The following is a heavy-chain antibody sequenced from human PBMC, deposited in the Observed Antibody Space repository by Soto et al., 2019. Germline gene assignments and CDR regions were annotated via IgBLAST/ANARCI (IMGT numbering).Heavy chain of an antibody. D-gene: IGHD2-15*01. CDR1: GFTFSSYS. CDR2: ISSSSSTI. J-gene: IGHJ3*02. CDR3: ARGFVVVAAIYAFDI. Sequence: GGSLRLSCAASGFTFSSYSMNWVRQAPGKGLEWVSYISSSSSTIYYADSVKGRFTISRDNAKNSLYLQMNSLRDEDTAVYYCARGFVVVAAIYAFDIWGQGTMVTVSS. V-gene: IGHV3-48*02.